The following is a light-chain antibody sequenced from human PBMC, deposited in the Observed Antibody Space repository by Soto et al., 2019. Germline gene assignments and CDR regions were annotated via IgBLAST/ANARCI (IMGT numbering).Light chain of an antibody. V-gene: IGKV3-20*01. Sequence: EIVLAQSPGALSLSPGEGATLSCRASQSVNSDSLAWYQQKPGQAPRLLIYGASTRATGIPDRFRGSGSGTDFTLTISGLEPADFAVYWCQQYGSSLTFGQGTKV. CDR2: GAS. J-gene: IGKJ1*01. CDR1: QSVNSDS. CDR3: QQYGSSLT.